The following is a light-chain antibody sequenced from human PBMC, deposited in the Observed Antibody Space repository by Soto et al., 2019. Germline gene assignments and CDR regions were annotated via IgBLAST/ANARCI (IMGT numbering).Light chain of an antibody. Sequence: DIQMTQSPSSLSASVGDRVTITCRASQGISNYLAWYQQKPGNVPKLLIYAASTLQSGVPSRFSGSGSGTDFILTLRSLQPEDVATYDCQKYNSAPQTFGQGTKVEIK. CDR1: QGISNY. V-gene: IGKV1-27*01. J-gene: IGKJ1*01. CDR2: AAS. CDR3: QKYNSAPQT.